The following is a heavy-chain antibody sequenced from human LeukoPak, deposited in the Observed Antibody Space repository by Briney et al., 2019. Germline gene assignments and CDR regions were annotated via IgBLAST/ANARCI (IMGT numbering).Heavy chain of an antibody. J-gene: IGHJ4*02. V-gene: IGHV1-69*05. Sequence: GASVKVSCKAAGGTFSSYAISWVRQAPGQGLEWMGRIIPIFGTANYAQKFQGRVTITTDESTSTAYRELSSLRSEDTAVYYCASTYYKLDYFDYWGQGTLVTVSS. CDR1: GGTFSSYA. CDR2: IIPIFGTA. D-gene: IGHD3-10*01. CDR3: ASTYYKLDYFDY.